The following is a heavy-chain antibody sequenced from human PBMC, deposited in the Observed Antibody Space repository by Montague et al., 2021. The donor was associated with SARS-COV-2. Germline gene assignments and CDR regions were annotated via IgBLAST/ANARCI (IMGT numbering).Heavy chain of an antibody. Sequence: SLRLSCAASGFTFSSYRMNWVRQAPGKGLEWVSSISSSSSYIYYADSVKGRFTISRDNAKNSLYLQMNSLRAEDTAVYYCARDLTTVTTNYFGYWGQGTLVTVSS. CDR2: ISSSSSYI. J-gene: IGHJ4*02. V-gene: IGHV3-21*01. CDR1: GFTFSSYR. D-gene: IGHD4-17*01. CDR3: ARDLTTVTTNYFGY.